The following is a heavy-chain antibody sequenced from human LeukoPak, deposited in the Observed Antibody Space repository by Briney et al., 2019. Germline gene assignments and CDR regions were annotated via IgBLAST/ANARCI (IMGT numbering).Heavy chain of an antibody. CDR3: ARAYLRLGELSALDY. J-gene: IGHJ4*02. CDR1: GFTFSSYA. CDR2: ISYDGSNK. Sequence: PGRSLRLSCAASGFTFSSYAMHWVRQAPGKGLEWVAVISYDGSNKYYADSVKGRFTISRDNSKNTLYLQMNSLRAEDTAVYYCARAYLRLGELSALDYWGQGTLVTVSS. D-gene: IGHD3-16*02. V-gene: IGHV3-30*04.